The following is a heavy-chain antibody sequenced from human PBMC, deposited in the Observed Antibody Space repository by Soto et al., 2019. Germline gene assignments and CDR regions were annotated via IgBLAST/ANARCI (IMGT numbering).Heavy chain of an antibody. CDR2: IYYSGST. J-gene: IGHJ4*02. Sequence: QVQLQESGPGLVKPSQTLSLTCTVSGGSISSGGYYWSWIRQHPGKGLEWIGYIYYSGSTYYNPSLKSRVTISVDTSKNQFSLKLSSVTAADTAVYYCARDASVEMATGDFDYWGQGTLVTVSS. CDR1: GGSISSGGYY. CDR3: ARDASVEMATGDFDY. D-gene: IGHD5-12*01. V-gene: IGHV4-31*03.